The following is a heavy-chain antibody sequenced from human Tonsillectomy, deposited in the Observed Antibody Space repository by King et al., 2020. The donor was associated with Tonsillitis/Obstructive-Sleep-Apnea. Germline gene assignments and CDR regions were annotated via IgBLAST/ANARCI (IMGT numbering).Heavy chain of an antibody. CDR3: ATIWGGYDKGGFDY. Sequence: VQLVESGGGVVQPGRSLRLSCAASGFTFNSYSMHWVRQAPGKGLEWVALISYDGIKKYNADSVKGRFTISRDNSKNTLSLQMNSLRDDDTAVYYCATIWGGYDKGGFDYWGQGTLVTVSS. CDR2: ISYDGIKK. J-gene: IGHJ4*02. V-gene: IGHV3-30*04. CDR1: GFTFNSYS. D-gene: IGHD5-12*01.